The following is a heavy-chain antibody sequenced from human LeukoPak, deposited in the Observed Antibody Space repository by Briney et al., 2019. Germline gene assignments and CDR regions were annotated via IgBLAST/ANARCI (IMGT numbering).Heavy chain of an antibody. D-gene: IGHD3-22*01. V-gene: IGHV3-7*01. J-gene: IGHJ4*02. CDR1: GFTFSSYW. CDR3: ARETYYYDSSGYPNFDY. Sequence: GGSLRLSCAASGFTFSSYWMSWVRQAPGKGLEWVANIKQDGSEKYYVDSVKGRFTISRDNAKNSLYLQMNSLRAEDTAVYYCARETYYYDSSGYPNFDYWGQGTLVTVSS. CDR2: IKQDGSEK.